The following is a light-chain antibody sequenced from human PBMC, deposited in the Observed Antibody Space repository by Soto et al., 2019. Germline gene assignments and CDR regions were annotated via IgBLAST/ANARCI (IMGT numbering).Light chain of an antibody. CDR3: QQYNSYWT. J-gene: IGKJ1*01. CDR2: KAS. CDR1: KSISSW. Sequence: DIQMTQSPATLSASLGDRVTITCRASKSISSWLAWYQQKPGKAPKLLIYKASSLKSGVPSRFSGSGSGTEFTLTISSLQPDDFATYYCQQYNSYWTFGQGTKVE. V-gene: IGKV1-5*03.